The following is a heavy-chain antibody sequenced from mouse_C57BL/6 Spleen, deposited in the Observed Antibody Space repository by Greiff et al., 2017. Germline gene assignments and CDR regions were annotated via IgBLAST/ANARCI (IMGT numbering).Heavy chain of an antibody. CDR1: GYSFTGYY. V-gene: IGHV1-42*01. J-gene: IGHJ4*01. CDR2: INPSTGGT. CDR3: ARMEGDY. Sequence: VQLQQSGPELVKPGASVKISCKASGYSFTGYYMNWVKQSPEKSLEWIGEINPSTGGTTYNQKFKAKDTLTVDKSSSTAYMQLKSLTSEDSAGYYGARMEGDYWGQGTSVTVSS.